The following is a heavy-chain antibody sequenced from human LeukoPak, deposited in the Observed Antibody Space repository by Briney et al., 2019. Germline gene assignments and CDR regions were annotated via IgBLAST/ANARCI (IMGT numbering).Heavy chain of an antibody. Sequence: PGGSLRLSCAASGFTFSSYGMHWVRQAPGKGLEWVAVIWYDGSSKYYADSVKGRFTISRDNSKNTLYLQMNSLRAEDTAVYYCARDSTVTTGSGHRGVDYWGQGTLVTVSS. V-gene: IGHV3-30*19. CDR3: ARDSTVTTGSGHRGVDY. J-gene: IGHJ4*02. CDR2: IWYDGSSK. D-gene: IGHD4-17*01. CDR1: GFTFSSYG.